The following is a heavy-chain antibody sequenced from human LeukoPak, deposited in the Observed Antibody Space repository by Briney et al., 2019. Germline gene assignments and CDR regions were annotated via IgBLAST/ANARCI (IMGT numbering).Heavy chain of an antibody. Sequence: SVTLSLTCTVSGGSISNYYWSWIRQPPGKGLEWIGYIYYSGSTNHNPSLKSRVTISVDTSKNQFSLKLTSVTAADTAVYFCARAGQFIAARPITFDYWGQGTLVTVSS. D-gene: IGHD6-6*01. CDR1: GGSISNYY. V-gene: IGHV4-59*01. CDR2: IYYSGST. CDR3: ARAGQFIAARPITFDY. J-gene: IGHJ4*02.